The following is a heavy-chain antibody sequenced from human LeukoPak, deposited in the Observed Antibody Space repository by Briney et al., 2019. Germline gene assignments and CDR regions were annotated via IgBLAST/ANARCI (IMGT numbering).Heavy chain of an antibody. J-gene: IGHJ6*02. CDR2: TSSSSSTI. V-gene: IGHV3-48*01. CDR3: AKATVTTRDYYYGMDV. CDR1: GFTFSSYS. D-gene: IGHD4-11*01. Sequence: PGGSLRLSCAASGFTFSSYSMNWVRQAPGKGLEWVSYTSSSSSTIYYADSVKGRFTISRDNAKNSLYLQMNSLRAEDTAVYYCAKATVTTRDYYYGMDVWGQGTTVTVSS.